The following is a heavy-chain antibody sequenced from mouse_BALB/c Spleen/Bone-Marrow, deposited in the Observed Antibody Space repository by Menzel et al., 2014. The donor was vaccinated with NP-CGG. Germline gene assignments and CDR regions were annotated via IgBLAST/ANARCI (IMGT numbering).Heavy chain of an antibody. J-gene: IGHJ2*01. CDR2: IFPGSGST. Sequence: VQLQQSGAELMKPGASVKISCKASGYTFSSYWIEWVKQRPGHGLEWIGEIFPGSGSTNYNEKFKGKATFTADTSSNTAYMQLSSLTSEDSAVYYCARLDGYFDYWGQGTTLTVSS. CDR1: GYTFSSYW. D-gene: IGHD2-3*01. CDR3: ARLDGYFDY. V-gene: IGHV1-9*01.